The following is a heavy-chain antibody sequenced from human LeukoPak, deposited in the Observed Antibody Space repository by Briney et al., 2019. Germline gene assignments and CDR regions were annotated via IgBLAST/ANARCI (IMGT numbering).Heavy chain of an antibody. CDR2: IRSKSDGGTT. V-gene: IGHV3-15*01. J-gene: IGHJ4*02. Sequence: GGSLRLSCAASGFPFTNAWMRWVHQAPGRGVELVGRIRSKSDGGTTDYAAPVKGRFTISRDDSTNTLYLQMTSLKTDDTALYYCASDVPENAAQIDYWGQGTLVTVSS. CDR1: GFPFTNAW. CDR3: ASDVPENAAQIDY. D-gene: IGHD2-15*01.